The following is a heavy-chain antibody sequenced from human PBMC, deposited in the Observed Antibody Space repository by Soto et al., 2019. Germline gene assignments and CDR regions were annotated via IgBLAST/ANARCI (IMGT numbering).Heavy chain of an antibody. CDR1: GGSISSYY. J-gene: IGHJ6*02. D-gene: IGHD4-17*01. V-gene: IGHV4-59*08. CDR3: ARHRPDDYGDYVQGYYYYGMDV. CDR2: IYNSGST. Sequence: QVQLQESGPGLVKPSETLCLTCTVSGGSISSYYWSWIRQPPGKGLEWIGYIYNSGSTNYNPSLKSRVTISVDTSKNQFSLKLSSVTAADTAVYYCARHRPDDYGDYVQGYYYYGMDVWGQGTTVTVSS.